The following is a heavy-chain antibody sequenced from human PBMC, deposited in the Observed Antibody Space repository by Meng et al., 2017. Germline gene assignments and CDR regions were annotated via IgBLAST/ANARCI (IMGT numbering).Heavy chain of an antibody. V-gene: IGHV4-4*02. CDR2: IYHSGST. D-gene: IGHD7-27*01. Sequence: QVQLPESGPGRVKPAGTLSVTCDVSGGSISSSNWWSWVRQPPGKGLEWIGEIYHSGSTNYNPSLKSRVTISVDKSKNQFSLKLSSVTAADTAVYYCARIGDWGSTRYFDYWGQGTLVTVSS. CDR1: GGSISSSNW. CDR3: ARIGDWGSTRYFDY. J-gene: IGHJ4*02.